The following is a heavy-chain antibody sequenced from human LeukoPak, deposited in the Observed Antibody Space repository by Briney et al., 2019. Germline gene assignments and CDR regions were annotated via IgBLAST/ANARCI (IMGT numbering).Heavy chain of an antibody. Sequence: ASVKVSCKASGYSFTSFYIHWVRQATGQGLEWMGWMNPNSGNTGYAQKFQGRVTMTRNTSISTAYMELSSLRSEDTAVYYCARGGLRWLRKLFDYWGQGTLVTVSS. V-gene: IGHV1-8*02. J-gene: IGHJ4*02. CDR1: GYSFTSFY. D-gene: IGHD5-12*01. CDR3: ARGGLRWLRKLFDY. CDR2: MNPNSGNT.